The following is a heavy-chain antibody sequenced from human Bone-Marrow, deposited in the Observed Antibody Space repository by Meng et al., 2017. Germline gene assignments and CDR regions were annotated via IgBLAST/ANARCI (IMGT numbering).Heavy chain of an antibody. J-gene: IGHJ6*01. CDR3: ARVTYDFWSDRRGYYYYGMDV. CDR2: INTNTGNP. V-gene: IGHV7-4-1*02. Sequence: AAVKVSCKASGDTFTSYAMNWVRQAPGQGLEGMGWINTNTGNPTYAKGFTGRFVFSLDTSVSTAYLQISSLKAEDTAVYYCARVTYDFWSDRRGYYYYGMDVWGQGTTVT. D-gene: IGHD3-3*01. CDR1: GDTFTSYA.